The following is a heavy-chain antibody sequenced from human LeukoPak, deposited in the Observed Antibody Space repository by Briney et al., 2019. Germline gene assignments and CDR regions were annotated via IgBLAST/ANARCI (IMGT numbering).Heavy chain of an antibody. V-gene: IGHV3-23*01. CDR2: ISGSGGST. Sequence: HTGGSLRLSCAASGFTFSSYAMSWVRQAPGKGLEWVSAISGSGGSTYYADSVKGRFTISRDNSKNTLYLQMNSLRAEDTAVYHCAKVVSRYDYVWGSYRSYYFDYWGQGTLVTVSS. J-gene: IGHJ4*02. D-gene: IGHD3-16*02. CDR3: AKVVSRYDYVWGSYRSYYFDY. CDR1: GFTFSSYA.